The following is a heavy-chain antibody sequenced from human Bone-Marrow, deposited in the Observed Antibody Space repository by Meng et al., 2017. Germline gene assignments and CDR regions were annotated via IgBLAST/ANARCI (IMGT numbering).Heavy chain of an antibody. CDR1: GFTFSNAW. CDR2: ISSSSSYI. J-gene: IGHJ4*02. CDR3: ARDRGHLYYFDY. Sequence: GGSLRLSCAASGFTFSNAWMSWVRQAPGKGLEWVSSISSSSSYIYYADSVKGRFTISRDNAKNSLYLQMNSLRAEDTAVYYCARDRGHLYYFDYWGQGTLVTVSS. D-gene: IGHD3-3*02. V-gene: IGHV3-21*01.